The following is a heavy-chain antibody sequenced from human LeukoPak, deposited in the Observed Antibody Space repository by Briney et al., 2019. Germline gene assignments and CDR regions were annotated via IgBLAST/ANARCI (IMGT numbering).Heavy chain of an antibody. J-gene: IGHJ6*02. V-gene: IGHV3-48*04. CDR2: ISSSGTTI. CDR3: AIPPLSGTGSSRPLAEMDI. CDR1: GFTFNRYN. Sequence: GASLRLSCAASGFTFNRYNMNWVRQAPGKGLEWVSYISSSGTTIYYADSVQGRFIISRDNARNSLHLQMNSLRAEDTAVYYCAIPPLSGTGSSRPLAEMDIWGQGTTVTVSS. D-gene: IGHD3-10*01.